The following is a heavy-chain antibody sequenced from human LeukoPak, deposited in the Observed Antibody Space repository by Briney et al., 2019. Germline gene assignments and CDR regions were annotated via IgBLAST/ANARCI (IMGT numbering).Heavy chain of an antibody. Sequence: SQTLSLTCTVSGGSISSGDYYWSWIRQPPGKGLEWIGYIYYSGSTYYKPSLKSRVTISGDTSKNQFSLKLSSVTAADTAVYYCARAPNYYDSSFYSTGNWFDPWGQGTLVTVSS. CDR3: ARAPNYYDSSFYSTGNWFDP. D-gene: IGHD3-22*01. V-gene: IGHV4-30-4*01. CDR1: GGSISSGDYY. CDR2: IYYSGST. J-gene: IGHJ5*02.